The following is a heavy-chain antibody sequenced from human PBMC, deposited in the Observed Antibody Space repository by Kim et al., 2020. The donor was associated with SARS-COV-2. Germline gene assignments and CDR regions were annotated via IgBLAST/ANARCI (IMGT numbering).Heavy chain of an antibody. CDR2: INTNTGNP. Sequence: ASVKVSCKASGYTFTSYAMNWVRQAPGQGLEWMGWINTNTGNPTYAQGFTGRFVFSLDTSVSTAYLQISSLKAEDTAVYYCARDGWAFPEYSSSWDYDYGVDAWAQGTTVTVSS. V-gene: IGHV7-4-1*02. CDR3: ARDGWAFPEYSSSWDYDYGVDA. D-gene: IGHD6-6*01. J-gene: IGHJ6*02. CDR1: GYTFTSYA.